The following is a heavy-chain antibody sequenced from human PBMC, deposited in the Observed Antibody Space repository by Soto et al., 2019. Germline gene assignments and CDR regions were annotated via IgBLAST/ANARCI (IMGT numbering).Heavy chain of an antibody. CDR1: GYPISTGYY. Sequence: QVQLQESGPGLARTSETLSLTCTVSGYPISTGYYWAWVRQSPGKGLEWIGSVYRSGAAYYSPSLKSRVTISVDTSKNQFSLHLRSVTATDAAVYYCARDYPYALDVAGYFDVWGPGTSVTVSS. J-gene: IGHJ4*02. D-gene: IGHD6-19*01. CDR3: ARDYPYALDVAGYFDV. V-gene: IGHV4-38-2*02. CDR2: VYRSGAA.